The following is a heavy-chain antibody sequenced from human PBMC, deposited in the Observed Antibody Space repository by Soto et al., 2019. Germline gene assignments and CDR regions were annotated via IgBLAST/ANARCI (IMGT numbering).Heavy chain of an antibody. CDR1: GDSISSSVW. CDR2: VFHTGDT. CDR3: ARKAWVRFDY. J-gene: IGHJ4*02. Sequence: SETLSLTCAVSGDSISSSVWWTWVRQPPGKGLEWIGEVFHTGDTYFNPSLRSRVAMSVDKSTNEFSLKVTSVTAADTAIYYCARKAWVRFDYWGQGALVIVSS. D-gene: IGHD7-27*01. V-gene: IGHV4-4*02.